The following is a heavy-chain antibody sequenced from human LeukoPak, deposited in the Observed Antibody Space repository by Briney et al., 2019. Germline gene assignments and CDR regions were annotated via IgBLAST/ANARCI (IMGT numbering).Heavy chain of an antibody. CDR1: GSRYSDYY. D-gene: IGHD2-2*01. CDR2: ISSTRGYT. Sequence: KPGGSLRLSCAASGSRYSDYYMNWVRQAPGKGLEWVSYISSTRGYTNYADSVKGRFTISRDNAKNSLYLQMDSLRVEDTAVYYCARAAHQQAALDYWGQGALVTVSS. V-gene: IGHV3-11*06. CDR3: ARAAHQQAALDY. J-gene: IGHJ4*02.